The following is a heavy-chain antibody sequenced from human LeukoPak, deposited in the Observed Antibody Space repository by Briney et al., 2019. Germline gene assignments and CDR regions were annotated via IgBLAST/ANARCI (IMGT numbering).Heavy chain of an antibody. CDR1: GFTFSSYS. CDR3: AGGSSGDCTNGVCYYYYYYYMDV. CDR2: ISSSCSYI. Sequence: PGGSLRLSCAASGFTFSSYSMNWVRQAPGKGLEWVSSISSSCSYIYYADSVKGRFTISRDNAKNSLYLQMNSLRAEDTAVYYCAGGSSGDCTNGVCYYYYYYYMDVWGKGTTVTVSS. V-gene: IGHV3-21*01. J-gene: IGHJ6*03. D-gene: IGHD2-8*01.